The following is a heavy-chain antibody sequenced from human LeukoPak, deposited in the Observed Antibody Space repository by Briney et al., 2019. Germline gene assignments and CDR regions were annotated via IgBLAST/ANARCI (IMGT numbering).Heavy chain of an antibody. J-gene: IGHJ4*02. V-gene: IGHV1-8*01. D-gene: IGHD1-26*01. CDR3: ARDAMYVSVGAN. Sequence: ASVKVSCKASGYTFTSYDINWVRQATGQGLEWMGWMNPNSGNTGYAQKFQGRVTMTRNTSISTAYMELSSLRSEDTAVYYCARDAMYVSVGANWGQGTLVTVSS. CDR1: GYTFTSYD. CDR2: MNPNSGNT.